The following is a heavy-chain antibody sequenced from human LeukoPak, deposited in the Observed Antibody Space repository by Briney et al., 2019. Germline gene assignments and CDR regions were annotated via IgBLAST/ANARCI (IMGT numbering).Heavy chain of an antibody. CDR3: ARDRDTIPATDAGGDHFHF. J-gene: IGHJ4*02. Sequence: ASVKVSCKASGYTFTSYDINWVRQAPGQGLEWMGWINPNSGGTNYAEKFQGRVTMTRDTSISTAYMELSGLRSDDTAVYYCARDRDTIPATDAGGDHFHFWGQGTLVTVSS. CDR1: GYTFTSYD. V-gene: IGHV1-2*02. D-gene: IGHD6-13*01. CDR2: INPNSGGT.